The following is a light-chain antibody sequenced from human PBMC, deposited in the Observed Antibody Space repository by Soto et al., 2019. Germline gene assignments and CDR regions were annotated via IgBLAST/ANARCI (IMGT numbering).Light chain of an antibody. CDR1: SGHSSYA. CDR3: QTWGTGIHV. Sequence: QSVLTQSPSASASLGASVTLTCTLSSGHSSYAIAWHQQQPEKGPRYLMKLNSDGSHRKGDGIPDRFSGSSSGAERYLTISSLQSEDEADYYCQTWGTGIHVFGGGTKLTVL. J-gene: IGLJ3*02. V-gene: IGLV4-69*01. CDR2: LNSDGSH.